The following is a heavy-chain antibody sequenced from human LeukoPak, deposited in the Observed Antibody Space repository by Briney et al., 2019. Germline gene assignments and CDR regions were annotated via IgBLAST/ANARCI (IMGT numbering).Heavy chain of an antibody. D-gene: IGHD6-19*01. J-gene: IGHJ5*02. Sequence: ASVKVSCTASGYIFTRYYMHWVRQAPGQGLEWMGIINPSGGSTSYAQKFQGRVTMTRDTSTSTVYMELSSLRSEDTAVYYCARSPRSSGWYGWWFDPWGQGTLVTVSS. CDR3: ARSPRSSGWYGWWFDP. CDR2: INPSGGST. CDR1: GYIFTRYY. V-gene: IGHV1-46*03.